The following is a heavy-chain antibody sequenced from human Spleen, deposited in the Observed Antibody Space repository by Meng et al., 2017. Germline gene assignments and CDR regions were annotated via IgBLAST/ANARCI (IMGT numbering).Heavy chain of an antibody. CDR3: ARGGYIYGCDY. D-gene: IGHD5-18*01. J-gene: IGHJ4*02. CDR1: GYNFPDYY. Sequence: ASVKVSCKPSGYNFPDYYIHWVRRAPGQGLEWMGRINPKSGDTHYAQKFQARVTMTGDTSISTAYMEMSGLRSDDTAMYCWARGGYIYGCDYWGQGTLVTVSS. CDR2: INPKSGDT. V-gene: IGHV1-2*06.